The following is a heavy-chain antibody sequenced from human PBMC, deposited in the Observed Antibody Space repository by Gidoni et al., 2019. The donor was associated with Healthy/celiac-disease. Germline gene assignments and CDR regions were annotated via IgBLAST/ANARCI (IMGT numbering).Heavy chain of an antibody. V-gene: IGHV3-21*01. J-gene: IGHJ6*02. CDR1: AFTCSSYS. CDR3: ARAYCSTTSCRNYYYYGMDV. D-gene: IGHD2-2*01. CDR2: IRSRSSYI. Sequence: EVQLVESGGGLVKPGGSLRLSCAASAFTCSSYSMNWVRQAPGKGLEGVSSIRSRSSYIYYADSVKDRFTISRDNTKNSLDLKRNSLRAVDTAVYDCARAYCSTTSCRNYYYYGMDVWGQGTTVTVSS.